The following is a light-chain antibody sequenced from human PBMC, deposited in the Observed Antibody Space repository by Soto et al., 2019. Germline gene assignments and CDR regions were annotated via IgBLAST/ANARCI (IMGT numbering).Light chain of an antibody. J-gene: IGKJ1*01. Sequence: DIQITQSPSTLSASVGDRVTITCRASQSISSWLAWYQQKPGKAPKLLIYKASSLESGVPSRFSGSGSGTEFTLTISSLQPDDFATYYCQQYNSSPWTFGQGTKVDI. V-gene: IGKV1-5*03. CDR1: QSISSW. CDR2: KAS. CDR3: QQYNSSPWT.